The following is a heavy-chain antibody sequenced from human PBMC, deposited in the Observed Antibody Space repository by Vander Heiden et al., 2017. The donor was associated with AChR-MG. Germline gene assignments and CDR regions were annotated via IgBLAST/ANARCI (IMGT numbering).Heavy chain of an antibody. CDR2: LNQDGSEK. CDR1: GFTFSNSW. V-gene: IGHV3-7*01. Sequence: EVQLVESGGGLVQPGGSLRLSCAASGFTFSNSWMSWVRQAPGKGLEWVANLNQDGSEKYSVDSVKGRFTISRDNAKNSLYLQMNSLRAEDTAVYDCSAGDYFNYWGQGTLLTVS. D-gene: IGHD6-25*01. CDR3: SAGDYFNY. J-gene: IGHJ4*02.